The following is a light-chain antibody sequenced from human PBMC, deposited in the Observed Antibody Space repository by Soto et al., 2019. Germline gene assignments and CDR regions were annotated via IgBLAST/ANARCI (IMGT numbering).Light chain of an antibody. V-gene: IGKV3-20*01. CDR3: QQYGSSRWT. CDR2: GAS. Sequence: SVFTESPGTLSLSPGERATLPCRASQSISSNYLAWYQQKPGQAPRLLVYGASGRATGIPDRFSGSGSGTDFTLTISRLEPEDFAVYYCQQYGSSRWTFGQGTKVDIK. CDR1: QSISSNY. J-gene: IGKJ1*01.